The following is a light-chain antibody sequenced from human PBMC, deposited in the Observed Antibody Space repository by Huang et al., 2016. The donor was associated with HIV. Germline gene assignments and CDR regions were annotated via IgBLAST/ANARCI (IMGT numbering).Light chain of an antibody. CDR1: QDITTY. Sequence: DSQMTQSLSAMSASIGDRAIIACRASQDITTYLAWFQQKPGKVPKRLIYAASSLEGGVPSRFSGSGSGTKFALTISSLQPEDSATYYCLQHNDFPLTFGGGTKVEIK. J-gene: IGKJ4*01. V-gene: IGKV1-17*03. CDR3: LQHNDFPLT. CDR2: AAS.